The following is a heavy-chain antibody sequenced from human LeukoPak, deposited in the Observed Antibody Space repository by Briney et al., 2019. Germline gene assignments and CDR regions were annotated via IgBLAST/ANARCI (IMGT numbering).Heavy chain of an antibody. J-gene: IGHJ5*02. V-gene: IGHV1-69*13. D-gene: IGHD3-10*01. CDR3: ARGIPSMVRGVSEFDP. Sequence: GASVKVSCKASGGTFSSYAISWVRQAPGQGLEWMGGIIPIFGTANYAQKFQGRVTITADESTSTAYMELSSLRSEDTAVYYCARGIPSMVRGVSEFDPWGQGTLVTVSS. CDR2: IIPIFGTA. CDR1: GGTFSSYA.